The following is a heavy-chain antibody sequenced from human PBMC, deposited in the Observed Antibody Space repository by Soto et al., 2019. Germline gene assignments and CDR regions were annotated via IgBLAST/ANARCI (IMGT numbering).Heavy chain of an antibody. CDR3: ARDVETRWPKLAHYFDY. Sequence: QVQLVESGGALVEPGGSLRLSCEASGFIFSANYMTWIRQAPGKGLEWVSYISRSGSLTYSAESVKDRFTISRDNARNSLYLQMNSLRAEDTAVYYCARDVETRWPKLAHYFDYWGQGTLVTVSA. V-gene: IGHV3-11*01. D-gene: IGHD1-1*01. CDR1: GFIFSANY. CDR2: ISRSGSLT. J-gene: IGHJ4*02.